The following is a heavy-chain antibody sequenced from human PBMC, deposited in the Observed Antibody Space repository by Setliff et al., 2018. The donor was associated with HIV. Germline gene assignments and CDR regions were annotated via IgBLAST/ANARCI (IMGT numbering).Heavy chain of an antibody. Sequence: GGSLRLSCEASGFTVSSSYMAWVRQAPGKGLEWVSTIYSDGSTYHRDSVKGRFTLSRDNSKNTLYLRMNSLRAEDMAVYYCAKEPSSCSAPRPSLCGYFDSWGQGTQVTVSS. V-gene: IGHV3-66*02. D-gene: IGHD2-21*01. CDR1: GFTVSSSY. CDR3: AKEPSSCSAPRPSLCGYFDS. CDR2: IYSDGST. J-gene: IGHJ4*01.